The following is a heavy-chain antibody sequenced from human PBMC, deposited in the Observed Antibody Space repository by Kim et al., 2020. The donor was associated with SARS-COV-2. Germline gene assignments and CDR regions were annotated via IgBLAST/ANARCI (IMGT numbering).Heavy chain of an antibody. J-gene: IGHJ4*01. V-gene: IGHV3-11*01. Sequence: GGSLRLSCAASGFTFTDYYMSWIRQAPGKGPEWVSYISASGSPVYYTDSVKGRFTISRDNAERSLYLQMSSLRTEDTSVYYCATVPRYYYDTSASLDHWG. D-gene: IGHD3-22*01. CDR1: GFTFTDYY. CDR3: ATVPRYYYDTSASLDH. CDR2: ISASGSPV.